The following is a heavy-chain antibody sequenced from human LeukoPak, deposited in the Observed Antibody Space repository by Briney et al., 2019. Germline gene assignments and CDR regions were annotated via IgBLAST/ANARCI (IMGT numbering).Heavy chain of an antibody. V-gene: IGHV1-46*01. D-gene: IGHD4-23*01. CDR1: GYTFTSYY. CDR3: ARDNSVEDTAWWFDP. CDR2: INPSGGST. J-gene: IGHJ5*02. Sequence: ASVKVSCKASGYTFTSYYMHWVRQAPGQGLEWMGIINPSGGSTSYAQKFQGRVAMTRDMSTSTVYMELSSLRSEDTAVYYCARDNSVEDTAWWFDPWGQGTLVTVSS.